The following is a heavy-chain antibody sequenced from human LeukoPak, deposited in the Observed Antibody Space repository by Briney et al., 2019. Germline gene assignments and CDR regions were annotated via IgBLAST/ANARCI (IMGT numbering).Heavy chain of an antibody. CDR3: ARDRSSTSCFDY. V-gene: IGHV4-59*01. CDR1: GGSISSYS. Sequence: PSETLSLTCTVSGGSISSYSWSWIRQPPGKGLEWIGYIYYSGSTNYNPSLKSRVTISVDTSKNQFSLKLSSVTAADTAVYYCARDRSSTSCFDYWGQGTLVTVSS. CDR2: IYYSGST. J-gene: IGHJ4*02. D-gene: IGHD2-2*01.